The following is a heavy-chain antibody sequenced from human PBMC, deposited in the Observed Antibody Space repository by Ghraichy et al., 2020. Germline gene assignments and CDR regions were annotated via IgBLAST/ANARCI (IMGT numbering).Heavy chain of an antibody. CDR1: GFTFSDYY. V-gene: IGHV3-11*03. CDR2: ITFTSSFT. CDR3: ASNSRAVGYSSFDL. J-gene: IGHJ2*01. D-gene: IGHD4-23*01. Sequence: GGSLRLSCAASGFTFSDYYMTWIRQAPGKGLEWVSYITFTSSFTNYADSVKGRFTISRDHAKNSLYLQMNSLRAEDPAVYYCASNSRAVGYSSFDLWGRGTLVAVSS.